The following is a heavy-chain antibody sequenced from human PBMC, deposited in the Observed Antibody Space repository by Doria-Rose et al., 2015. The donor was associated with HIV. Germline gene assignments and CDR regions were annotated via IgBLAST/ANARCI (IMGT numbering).Heavy chain of an antibody. CDR2: IFSYDER. J-gene: IGHJ4*02. Sequence: QVTLKESGPVLVKPTETLTLTCTVSGVSLSSPGMGVSWIRQPPGKALEWLANIFSYDERSYKTSLKSRLTISRRTSKSQVVLTMTDMDPVGTATYYCARIKSSRWYHKYYFDFWGQGTLVIVSA. CDR3: ARIKSSRWYHKYYFDF. V-gene: IGHV2-26*01. CDR1: GVSLSSPGMG. D-gene: IGHD6-13*01.